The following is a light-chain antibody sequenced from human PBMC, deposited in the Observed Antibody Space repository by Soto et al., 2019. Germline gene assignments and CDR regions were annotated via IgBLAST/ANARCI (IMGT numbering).Light chain of an antibody. CDR2: GAS. Sequence: EVVLTQSPATLSLSPGEGATLSCRASQSIGNYLAWYQQKPGQAPRLLIYGASTRAAAIPDRFIGSGSGTDFALTISRLEPEDFAVYYCQQYAESPLTFGPGTKVDIK. V-gene: IGKV3-20*01. J-gene: IGKJ3*01. CDR1: QSIGNY. CDR3: QQYAESPLT.